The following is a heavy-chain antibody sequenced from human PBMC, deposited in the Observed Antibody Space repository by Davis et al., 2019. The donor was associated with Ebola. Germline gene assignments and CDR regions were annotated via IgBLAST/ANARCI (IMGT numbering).Heavy chain of an antibody. V-gene: IGHV4-34*01. CDR3: ARVMTTVTTGWFDP. CDR2: IYHSGST. CDR1: GGSFSGYY. Sequence: MPSETLSLTCAVYGGSFSGYYWSWIRQPPGKGLEWIGEIYHSGSTNYNPSLKSRVTISVDTSKNQFSLKLSSVTAADTAVYYCARVMTTVTTGWFDPWGQGTLVTVSS. J-gene: IGHJ5*02. D-gene: IGHD4-11*01.